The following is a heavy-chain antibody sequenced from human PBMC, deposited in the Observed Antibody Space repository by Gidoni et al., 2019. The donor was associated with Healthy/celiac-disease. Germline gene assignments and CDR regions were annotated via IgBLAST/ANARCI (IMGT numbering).Heavy chain of an antibody. CDR2: IRSKANSYAT. D-gene: IGHD1-20*01. CDR1: GFTFSGSA. V-gene: IGHV3-73*02. Sequence: EVQLVESGGGLVQPGGSLKLSCAASGFTFSGSAMHWVRQASGKGLEWVGRIRSKANSYATAYAASVKGRFTISRDDSKNTAYLKMNSLKTEDTAVYYCTRHLSAYNWNHFDYWGQGTLVTVSS. CDR3: TRHLSAYNWNHFDY. J-gene: IGHJ4*02.